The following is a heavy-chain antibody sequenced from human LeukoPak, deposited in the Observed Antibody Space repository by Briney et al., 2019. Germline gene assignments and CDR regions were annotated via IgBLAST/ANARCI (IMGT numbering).Heavy chain of an antibody. D-gene: IGHD3-3*01. CDR3: AKSYYDFWSGPKYNWFDP. CDR2: INHSGST. V-gene: IGHV4-34*01. CDR1: GGSFSGYY. Sequence: SETLSLTCAVYGGSFSGYYWSWIRQPPGKGLEWIGEINHSGSTNYNPSLKSRVTISVDTSKNQFSLKLSSVTAADTAVYYCAKSYYDFWSGPKYNWFDPWGQGTLVTVSS. J-gene: IGHJ5*02.